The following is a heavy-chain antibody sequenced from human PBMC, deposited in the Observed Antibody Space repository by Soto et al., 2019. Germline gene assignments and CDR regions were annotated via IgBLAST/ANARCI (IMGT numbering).Heavy chain of an antibody. J-gene: IGHJ4*02. V-gene: IGHV3-48*03. Sequence: EVQLVESGGGLVQPGGSLRLSCVGSGFRFNEYEINWVRQAPGKGLEWISYINSGGSLIYYAASVKGRFTISRDNYKDSVYLQMKSLRADDTALYYCARETSYGQSATIVGEFWGQGTLVTVS. D-gene: IGHD3-10*01. CDR2: INSGGSLI. CDR3: ARETSYGQSATIVGEF. CDR1: GFRFNEYE.